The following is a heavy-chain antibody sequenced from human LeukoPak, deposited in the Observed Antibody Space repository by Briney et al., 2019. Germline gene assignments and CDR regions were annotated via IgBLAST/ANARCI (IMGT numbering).Heavy chain of an antibody. Sequence: GGSLRLSCAASGFTFSSYAMSWVRQAPGKGLEWVSAISGSGGSTYYADSVKGRFTISRDNSKNTLYLQMNSLRAEDTAAYYCAKPPYSSSWYYFDYWGQGTLVTVSS. D-gene: IGHD6-13*01. J-gene: IGHJ4*02. V-gene: IGHV3-23*01. CDR3: AKPPYSSSWYYFDY. CDR1: GFTFSSYA. CDR2: ISGSGGST.